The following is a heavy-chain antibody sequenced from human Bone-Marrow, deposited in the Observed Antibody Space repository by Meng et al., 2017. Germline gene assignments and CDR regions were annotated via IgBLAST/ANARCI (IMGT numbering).Heavy chain of an antibody. V-gene: IGHV3-48*03. D-gene: IGHD3-3*01. CDR3: ASNTICGVVIPYYYYGMDV. Sequence: GGSLRLSCAASGFTFSSYEMNWVRQAPGKGLEWVSYISRSGSTIYYADSVKGRFTISRDNAKNSLYLQMNSLRAEDTAIYYCASNTICGVVIPYYYYGMDVWGQGTTVTVSS. CDR1: GFTFSSYE. CDR2: ISRSGSTI. J-gene: IGHJ6*02.